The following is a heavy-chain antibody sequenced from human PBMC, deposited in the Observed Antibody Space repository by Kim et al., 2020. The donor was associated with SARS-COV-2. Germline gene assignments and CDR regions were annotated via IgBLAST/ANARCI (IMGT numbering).Heavy chain of an antibody. V-gene: IGHV1-3*01. D-gene: IGHD6-19*01. J-gene: IGHJ4*02. Sequence: KYFPECQGRVTIPRDTSASTAYMGLSSLRSEDTAVYYCARAYSSNYFDYWGQGTLVTVSS. CDR3: ARAYSSNYFDY.